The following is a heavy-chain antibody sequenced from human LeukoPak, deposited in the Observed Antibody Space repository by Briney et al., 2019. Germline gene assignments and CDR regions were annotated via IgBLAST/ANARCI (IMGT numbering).Heavy chain of an antibody. CDR3: AKPRAMTTGVGRYFDL. CDR2: ISGGGENT. D-gene: IGHD1-1*01. J-gene: IGHJ2*01. Sequence: GGSLRLSCAASGFTFTSYAMSWIRQAPGKGLEWVSAISGGGENTYYADSVKGRFTISRDNSKNTLYLQMNSLRAEDTATYYCAKPRAMTTGVGRYFDLWDRGTLVTVSS. V-gene: IGHV3-23*01. CDR1: GFTFTSYA.